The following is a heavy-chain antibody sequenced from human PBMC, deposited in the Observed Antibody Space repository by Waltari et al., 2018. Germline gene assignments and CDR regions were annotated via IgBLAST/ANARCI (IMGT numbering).Heavy chain of an antibody. CDR3: ARGKGAFRPYFDY. CDR2: INHSGST. V-gene: IGHV4-34*01. CDR1: GGSFSGYY. J-gene: IGHJ4*02. D-gene: IGHD1-26*01. Sequence: QVQLQQWGAGLLKPSETLSLTCAVYGGSFSGYYWSWIRQPPGKGLEWIGEINHSGSTNSNPSLKSRVTISVDTSKNQFSLKLSSVTAADTAVYYCARGKGAFRPYFDYWGQGTLVTVSS.